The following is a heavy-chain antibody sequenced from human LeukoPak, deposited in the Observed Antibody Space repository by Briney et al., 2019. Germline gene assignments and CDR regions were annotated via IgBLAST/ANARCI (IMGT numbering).Heavy chain of an antibody. CDR2: ISGSGGST. V-gene: IGHV3-23*01. Sequence: GGALRLSCAASGFTFSSYGMSWVRQAPGKGLEWVSAISGSGGSTYYADSVKGRFTISRDNSKNTLYLQMNSLRGEDTAVYYCAKTFQWYYMDVWGKGTTVTISS. D-gene: IGHD2-8*01. J-gene: IGHJ6*03. CDR1: GFTFSSYG. CDR3: AKTFQWYYMDV.